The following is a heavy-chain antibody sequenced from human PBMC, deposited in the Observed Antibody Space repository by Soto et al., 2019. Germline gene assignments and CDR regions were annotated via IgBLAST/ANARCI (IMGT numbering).Heavy chain of an antibody. CDR2: ISGSGAGT. J-gene: IGHJ4*02. V-gene: IGHV3-23*01. CDR1: GFTFTNFA. Sequence: EVQLLESGGGLVQPGGSLRLSCAASGFTFTNFAMSWVRQAPGKGLEWVSAISGSGAGTYFADSVKGRFTISRDNSKNTVYLQMNSLRAEDTAAYYCAKESLTVAGRHFGYWGQGMLVTVSS. CDR3: AKESLTVAGRHFGY. D-gene: IGHD6-19*01.